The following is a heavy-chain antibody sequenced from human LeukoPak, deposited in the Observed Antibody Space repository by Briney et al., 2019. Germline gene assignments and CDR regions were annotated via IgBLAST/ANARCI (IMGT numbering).Heavy chain of an antibody. J-gene: IGHJ4*02. CDR2: ISWSSGSI. CDR3: AKDTGYSPQIADY. V-gene: IGHV3-9*01. Sequence: PGGSLRLSCAASGFTFDDYAMHWVRQAPGKGLEWVSGISWSSGSIGYADSVKGRFTISRDNAKNSLYLQMNSLRAEDTALYYCAKDTGYSPQIADYWGQGTLVTVSS. D-gene: IGHD5-18*01. CDR1: GFTFDDYA.